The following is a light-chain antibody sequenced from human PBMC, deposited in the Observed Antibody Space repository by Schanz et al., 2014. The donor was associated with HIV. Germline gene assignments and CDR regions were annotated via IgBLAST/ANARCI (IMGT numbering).Light chain of an antibody. J-gene: IGLJ2*01. V-gene: IGLV1-40*01. CDR1: SSNIGAGYH. Sequence: QSVLAQPPSVSGAPGQRVTISCTGSSSNIGAGYHVQWYQQLPGTAPKLLIYGNSNRPSGVPDRFSGSKSGTSATLAITGLQTGDEADYYCATWDSTLSAVVFGGGTKLT. CDR3: ATWDSTLSAVV. CDR2: GNS.